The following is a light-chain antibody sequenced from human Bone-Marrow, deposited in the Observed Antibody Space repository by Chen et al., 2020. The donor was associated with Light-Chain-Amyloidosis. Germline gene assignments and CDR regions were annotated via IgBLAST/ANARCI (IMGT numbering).Light chain of an antibody. CDR1: DIGSKS. Sequence: SYVLTQAPSVSVAPGQTAAIPCGGKDIGSKSVHWYHQKPGQAPVVVVHDDSDRPSGIPERFSGSNSGNTATLTITRVEVGDEADYYCQVWDIRSSHVAFGGGTKLTVL. CDR3: QVWDIRSSHVA. J-gene: IGLJ2*01. V-gene: IGLV3-21*02. CDR2: DDS.